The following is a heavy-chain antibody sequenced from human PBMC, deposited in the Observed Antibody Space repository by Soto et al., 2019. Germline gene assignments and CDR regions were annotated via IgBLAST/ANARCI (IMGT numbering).Heavy chain of an antibody. CDR2: IWYDGSNK. J-gene: IGHJ4*02. Sequence: GGSLRLSCSASGFTFSSYAMHWVRQAPGKGLKWVAVIWYDGSNKYYADSVKGRFTISRDNSKNTLYLQMNSLRAEDTAVYYCARGRLHLGELSFGIDYWGQGTLVTVSS. CDR1: GFTFSSYA. CDR3: ARGRLHLGELSFGIDY. V-gene: IGHV3-33*08. D-gene: IGHD3-16*02.